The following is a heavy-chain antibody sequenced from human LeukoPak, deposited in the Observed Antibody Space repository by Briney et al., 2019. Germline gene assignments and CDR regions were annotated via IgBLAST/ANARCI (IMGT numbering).Heavy chain of an antibody. J-gene: IGHJ3*02. V-gene: IGHV1-69*05. Sequence: SVKVSCKASGGTFSSYAISWVRQAPGQGLEWMGGIIPIFGTANYAQKFQGRVTITTDESTSTAYMELSSLRSEVTAVYYCAKDPSPGGVFDAFDIWGQGTMVTVSS. CDR1: GGTFSSYA. CDR3: AKDPSPGGVFDAFDI. CDR2: IIPIFGTA. D-gene: IGHD4-23*01.